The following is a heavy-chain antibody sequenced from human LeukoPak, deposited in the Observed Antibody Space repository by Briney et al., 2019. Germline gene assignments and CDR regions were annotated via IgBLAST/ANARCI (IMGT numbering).Heavy chain of an antibody. D-gene: IGHD1-1*01. J-gene: IGHJ5*02. CDR2: IYYSGRT. V-gene: IGHV4-39*01. CDR3: ARHLQLLAWFDP. Sequence: SETLSLTCTVSGGSISSSRSYWGWLRQPPGKGLEWIGTIYYSGRTYYNPSLKSRVTISVDTSKNQFSLGLSSVTAADTAVYYCARHLQLLAWFDPWGQGTLVTVSS. CDR1: GGSISSSRSY.